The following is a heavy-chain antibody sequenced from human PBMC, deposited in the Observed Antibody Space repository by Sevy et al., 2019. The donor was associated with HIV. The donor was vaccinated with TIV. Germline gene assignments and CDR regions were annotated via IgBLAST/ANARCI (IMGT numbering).Heavy chain of an antibody. D-gene: IGHD1-26*01. CDR2: IYYNAHI. CDR1: SGSITSLY. CDR3: AGENAWGRGYS. V-gene: IGHV4-59*08. J-gene: IGHJ4*02. Sequence: SETLSLTCTVSSGSITSLYWNWIRQPPGKGLEWIANIYYNAHINYTPSPKSRVTLSLDTSKNQFSLRLSSVTAADTAMYYCAGENAWGRGYSWGQGTLVTVSS.